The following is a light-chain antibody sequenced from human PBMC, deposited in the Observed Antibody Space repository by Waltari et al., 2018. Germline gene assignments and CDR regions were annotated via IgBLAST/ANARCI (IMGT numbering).Light chain of an antibody. J-gene: IGLJ3*02. CDR1: SSVVGCYNL. V-gene: IGLV2-23*01. CDR3: CSYAGSNTWV. Sequence: QSALTQPASVSGSLGPSITLSCTGTSSVVGCYNLVPWYQHHPGKAPKLMFYEGSKLPSGVSNRFSGSKSDNTASLTISGLQAEDEADYYCCSYAGSNTWVFGEGTKLTVL. CDR2: EGS.